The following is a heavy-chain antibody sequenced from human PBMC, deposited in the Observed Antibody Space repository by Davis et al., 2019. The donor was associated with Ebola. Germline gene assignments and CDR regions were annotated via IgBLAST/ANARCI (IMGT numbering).Heavy chain of an antibody. CDR3: AKVGDIVLVVYAALDY. D-gene: IGHD2-8*02. CDR1: GFTFSSYA. V-gene: IGHV3-23*01. CDR2: ISGSGGSK. J-gene: IGHJ4*02. Sequence: GESLKISCAASGFTFSSYAMSWVRQAPGKGLEWVSAISGSGGSKYYADSVTGRFTISRDNSKNTLYLQMNSLRAEDTAVYYCAKVGDIVLVVYAALDYWGQGTLVTVSS.